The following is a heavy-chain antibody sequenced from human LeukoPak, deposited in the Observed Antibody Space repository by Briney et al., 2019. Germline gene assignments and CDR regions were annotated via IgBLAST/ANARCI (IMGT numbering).Heavy chain of an antibody. Sequence: SQTLSLTCAISGDSVSSNSAAWNWIRQSPSRGLEWLGRTYYRSKWYNDYAVSVKSRITINPDTSKNQFSLQLNSVTPEDTAVYYCARDREHRAAYCGGDCYDDTFDIWGQGTMVTVSS. J-gene: IGHJ3*02. V-gene: IGHV6-1*01. CDR2: TYYRSKWYN. CDR1: GDSVSSNSAA. D-gene: IGHD2-21*02. CDR3: ARDREHRAAYCGGDCYDDTFDI.